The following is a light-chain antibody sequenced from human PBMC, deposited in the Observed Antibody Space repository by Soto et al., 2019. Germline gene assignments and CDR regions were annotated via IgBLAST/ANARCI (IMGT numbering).Light chain of an antibody. V-gene: IGKV3-20*01. Sequence: EIVLTQSPGTLSLSPGERATLSCRASQSVSSSYLAWYQQKPGQAPMLLIYGASSRATGIPDRFSGSGSGTDFTLTISRLEPDDFAVYYCQKYGTSPRTLGHATKVDIK. CDR3: QKYGTSPRT. CDR1: QSVSSSY. CDR2: GAS. J-gene: IGKJ1*01.